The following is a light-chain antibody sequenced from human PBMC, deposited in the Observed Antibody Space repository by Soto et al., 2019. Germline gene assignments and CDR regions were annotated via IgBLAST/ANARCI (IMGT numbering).Light chain of an antibody. CDR2: AAS. CDR1: QDIRND. Sequence: DIQMTQSPSSLSASVGDRVTITCRASQDIRNDVGWYQQKAGKAPKRLIFAASSLHSGVPSRFSGSRSGTEFTLTINSLQPEDSATYYCQQYKSYPWTFGQGTKVDIK. J-gene: IGKJ1*01. CDR3: QQYKSYPWT. V-gene: IGKV1-17*01.